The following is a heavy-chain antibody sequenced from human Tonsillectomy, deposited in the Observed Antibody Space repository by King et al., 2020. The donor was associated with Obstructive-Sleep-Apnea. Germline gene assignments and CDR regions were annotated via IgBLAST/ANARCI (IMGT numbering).Heavy chain of an antibody. V-gene: IGHV5-51*01. CDR2: SYPGDSDT. CDR1: GYSFTSYW. Sequence: QLVQSGAEVKKPGESLKISCKVSGYSFTSYWIGWVRQMPGKGLEWMGISYPGDSDTRYIPSFQVQVTISADKSTSTAYLPWSSRKASDTAMYYCARRAYYYGSGNHNWFDPWGQGTLVTVSS. J-gene: IGHJ5*02. CDR3: ARRAYYYGSGNHNWFDP. D-gene: IGHD3-10*01.